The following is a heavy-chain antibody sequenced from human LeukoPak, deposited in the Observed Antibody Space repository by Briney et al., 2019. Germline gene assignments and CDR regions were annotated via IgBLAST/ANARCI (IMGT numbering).Heavy chain of an antibody. Sequence: GGSLRLSCAASGFAFNTYSMNWVRQAPGKGLEWVSFIFSSSTYIYYTDSVKGRFTISRDNARNSLYLQVNSLRAEDTAVYYCARDWEYSSGWSAFDIWGQGTMVTVSS. D-gene: IGHD6-19*01. V-gene: IGHV3-21*01. CDR1: GFAFNTYS. CDR2: IFSSSTYI. CDR3: ARDWEYSSGWSAFDI. J-gene: IGHJ3*02.